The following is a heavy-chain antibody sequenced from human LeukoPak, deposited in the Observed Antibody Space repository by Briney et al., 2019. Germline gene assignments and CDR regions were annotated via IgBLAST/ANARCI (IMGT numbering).Heavy chain of an antibody. CDR1: GYTFTSYG. CDR3: ARVRLATYSFSRDAFDI. CDR2: ISAYNGNT. V-gene: IGHV1-18*01. Sequence: ASVKVSCKASGYTFTSYGISWVRQAPGQGLECMGWISAYNGNTNYAQKLRGRVTMTTDTSTSTAYMELRSLRSDDTAVYYCARVRLATYSFSRDAFDIWGQGTMVTVSS. J-gene: IGHJ3*02. D-gene: IGHD2-21*01.